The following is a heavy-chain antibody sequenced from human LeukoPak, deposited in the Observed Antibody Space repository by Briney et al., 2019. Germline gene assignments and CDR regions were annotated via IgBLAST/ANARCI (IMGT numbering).Heavy chain of an antibody. J-gene: IGHJ4*02. CDR2: VYSGGST. D-gene: IGHD3-10*01. Sequence: GGSLRLSCAASGFTVSSNYMSWVRQAPGKGLEWVSVVYSGGSTYYADSVKGRFTISRDNSQNTLYLQMNSLRAEDTAVYYCARDGPRAGRGVIFENWGQGTLVTVSS. CDR3: ARDGPRAGRGVIFEN. CDR1: GFTVSSNY. V-gene: IGHV3-66*01.